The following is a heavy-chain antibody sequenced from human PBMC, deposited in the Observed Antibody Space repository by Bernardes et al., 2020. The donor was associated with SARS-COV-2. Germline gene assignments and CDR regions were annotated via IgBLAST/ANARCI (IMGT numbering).Heavy chain of an antibody. D-gene: IGHD3-10*02. CDR3: ASRGGRGPMYYFDY. V-gene: IGHV4-39*01. CDR1: GGSISSSTYY. CDR2: ISNSGST. Sequence: SETLSLTCSVSGGSISSSTYYWGRIRQPPGKGLEWIGTISNSGSTYYNPSLKSRVTVSVDTSINQFSLRLTSVSAADAAMYYCASRGGRGPMYYFDYWGQGMMVTVSS. J-gene: IGHJ4*02.